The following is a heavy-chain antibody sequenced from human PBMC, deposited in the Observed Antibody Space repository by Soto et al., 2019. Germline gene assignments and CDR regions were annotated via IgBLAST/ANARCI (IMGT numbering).Heavy chain of an antibody. CDR3: TTGSDGSSWYYYYYGMDV. V-gene: IGHV3-15*01. D-gene: IGHD6-13*01. CDR2: IKSKTDGGTT. Sequence: GGSLRLSCAASGFTFSNAWMSWVRQAPGKGLEWVGRIKSKTDGGTTDYAAPVKGRFTISRDDSKNTLYLQMNSLKTEDTAVYYCTTGSDGSSWYYYYYGMDVWGQGTTVTVSS. CDR1: GFTFSNAW. J-gene: IGHJ6*02.